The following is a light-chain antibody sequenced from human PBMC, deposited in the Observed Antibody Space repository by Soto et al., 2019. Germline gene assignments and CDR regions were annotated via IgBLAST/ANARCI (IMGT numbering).Light chain of an antibody. CDR2: GAS. CDR3: QQYVSSPRT. CDR1: QSVGSSY. V-gene: IGKV3-20*01. J-gene: IGKJ1*01. Sequence: DIVLTQSPGPLSLSPGERATLSCRASQSVGSSYLAWYQQTPGQAPRLLIYGASSRATGIPDRFSGSVSGTEFTLTISRLEPEDFALYYCQQYVSSPRTFGQGTKVEIK.